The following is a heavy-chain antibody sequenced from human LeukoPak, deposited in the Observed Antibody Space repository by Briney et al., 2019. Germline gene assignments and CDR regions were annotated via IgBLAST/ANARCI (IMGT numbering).Heavy chain of an antibody. CDR2: IYYSGST. CDR1: GGSISSYY. CDR3: ARVTGYMIEDYFDY. Sequence: SETLSLTCTVSGGSISSYYWSWIRQPPGKGLEWIGYIYYSGSTNYNPSLKSRVTISVDTSKNQFSLRLRSVTAADTAVYYCARVTGYMIEDYFDYWGQGALVTVSS. J-gene: IGHJ4*02. V-gene: IGHV4-59*01. D-gene: IGHD3-22*01.